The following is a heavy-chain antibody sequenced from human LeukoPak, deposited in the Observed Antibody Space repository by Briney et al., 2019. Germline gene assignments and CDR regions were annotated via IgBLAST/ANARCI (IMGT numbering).Heavy chain of an antibody. D-gene: IGHD2-2*02. CDR1: GGSISSSSYY. Sequence: SETLSLTCTVSGGSISSSSYYWGWIRQPPGKGLEWIGSIYYSGSTYYNPSLKSRVTISVDTSKNQFSLKLSSVTAADTAVYYCARQRNVVPAAIPVGWFDPWGQGTLVTVSS. J-gene: IGHJ5*02. CDR2: IYYSGST. CDR3: ARQRNVVPAAIPVGWFDP. V-gene: IGHV4-39*01.